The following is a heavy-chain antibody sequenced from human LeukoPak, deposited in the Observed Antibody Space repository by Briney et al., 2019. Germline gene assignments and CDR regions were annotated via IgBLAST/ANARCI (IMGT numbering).Heavy chain of an antibody. V-gene: IGHV3-33*01. CDR1: GFTFSSYG. CDR2: IWYDGSNK. CDR3: ARVGDAGAIDY. Sequence: PGRSLRLSCAASGFTFSSYGMHWVRQAPGKGLEWVAVIWYDGSNKYYADSVKGRFTISRDNSKNTLYLQMNSLRAEDTAVYYCARVGDAGAIDYWGRGTLVTVSS. J-gene: IGHJ4*02. D-gene: IGHD2-21*01.